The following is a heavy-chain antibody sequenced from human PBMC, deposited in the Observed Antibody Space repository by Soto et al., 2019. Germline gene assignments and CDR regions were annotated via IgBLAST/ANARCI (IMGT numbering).Heavy chain of an antibody. CDR2: TYYRSKWLH. CDR3: ARDDSGWCLDY. D-gene: IGHD6-19*01. CDR1: GDSVSSNTAA. J-gene: IGHJ4*02. V-gene: IGHV6-1*01. Sequence: TLSLTCAISGDSVSSNTAACNWIRQSPSRGLEWLGRTYYRSKWLHDYAVSVTSRMSINADTSKNQFYLQLNSVTPEDTAVYYCARDDSGWCLDYWGQGTLVTVS.